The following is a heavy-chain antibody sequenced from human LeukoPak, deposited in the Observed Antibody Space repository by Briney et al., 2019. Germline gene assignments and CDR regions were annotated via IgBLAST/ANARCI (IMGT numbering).Heavy chain of an antibody. CDR1: GYTFTSYG. CDR2: ISAYNGNT. CDR3: AREYNWNSPEGSWFDP. V-gene: IGHV1-18*01. Sequence: ASVKVSCKASGYTFTSYGISWVRQAPGQGLEWMGWISAYNGNTNYAQKLQGRVTMTTDTSTSTDYMELRSLRSDDTAVYYCAREYNWNSPEGSWFDPWGQGTLVTVSS. J-gene: IGHJ5*02. D-gene: IGHD1-7*01.